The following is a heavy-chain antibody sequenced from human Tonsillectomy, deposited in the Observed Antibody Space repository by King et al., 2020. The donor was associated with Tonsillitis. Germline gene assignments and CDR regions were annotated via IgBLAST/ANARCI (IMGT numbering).Heavy chain of an antibody. CDR2: IFSNDEK. CDR1: GFSLNNPRMG. D-gene: IGHD3-16*01. CDR3: ARIMGARYLDGHYYLDV. Sequence: TLKESGPVLVKPTETLTLTCTVSGFSLNNPRMGVSWIRQPPGKALEWLAHIFSNDEKSYSTSLKNRLSISKDTSKSQVVLAMTNVDPVDTATYYCARIMGARYLDGHYYLDVWGNGTTVTVSS. J-gene: IGHJ6*03. V-gene: IGHV2-26*01.